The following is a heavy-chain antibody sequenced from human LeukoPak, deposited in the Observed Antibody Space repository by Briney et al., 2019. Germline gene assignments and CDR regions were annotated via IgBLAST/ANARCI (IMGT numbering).Heavy chain of an antibody. D-gene: IGHD4-17*01. Sequence: PGGSLRLSCAASGFTFSGSAMHWVRQASGEGLEWVGRIRSKANSYATAYAASVKGRFTISRDDSKNTAYLQMNSLKTEDTAVYYCSRLGDYGDYVVDYWGQGTLVTVSS. CDR3: SRLGDYGDYVVDY. V-gene: IGHV3-73*01. J-gene: IGHJ4*02. CDR2: IRSKANSYAT. CDR1: GFTFSGSA.